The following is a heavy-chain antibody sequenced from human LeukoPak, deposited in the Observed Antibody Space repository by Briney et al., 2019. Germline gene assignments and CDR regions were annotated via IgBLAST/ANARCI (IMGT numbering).Heavy chain of an antibody. CDR3: ARATSRAPLFDY. CDR2: IYYSGST. Sequence: EPSETLSLTCTVSGGSISSYYWSWIRQPPGKGLEWIGYIYYSGSTNYNPSLKSRVTISVDTSKNQFSLKLSSVTAADTAVYYCARATSRAPLFDYWGQGTLVTVSS. CDR1: GGSISSYY. V-gene: IGHV4-59*01. J-gene: IGHJ4*02.